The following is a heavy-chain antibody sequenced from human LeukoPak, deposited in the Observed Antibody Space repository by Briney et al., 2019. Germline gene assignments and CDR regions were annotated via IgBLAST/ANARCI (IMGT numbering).Heavy chain of an antibody. Sequence: ASVKVSCKASGYTFTSYGISWVRQAPGQGLEWMGWISAYNGNTNYAQKLQGRVTMTTDTSTSTAYMELRSLRSDDTAVYYCARGSSTRVYYYYYMDVWGKGTTVTVSS. CDR2: ISAYNGNT. CDR1: GYTFTSYG. V-gene: IGHV1-18*01. D-gene: IGHD6-6*01. CDR3: ARGSSTRVYYYYYMDV. J-gene: IGHJ6*03.